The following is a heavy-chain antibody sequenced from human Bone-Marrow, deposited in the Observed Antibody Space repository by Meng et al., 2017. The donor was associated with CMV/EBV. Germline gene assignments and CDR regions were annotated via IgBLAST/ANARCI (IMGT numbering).Heavy chain of an antibody. CDR2: INPNSGGT. CDR3: ARDNWNDIDY. V-gene: IGHV1-2*02. Sequence: ASVKVSCKASGYTFTSYDINWVRQATGQGLEWMGWINPNSGGTNYAQKFQGRVTMTRDTSISTAYMELSRLRSDDTAVYYCARDNWNDIDYWGQGTRVTFYS. D-gene: IGHD1-1*01. CDR1: GYTFTSYD. J-gene: IGHJ4*02.